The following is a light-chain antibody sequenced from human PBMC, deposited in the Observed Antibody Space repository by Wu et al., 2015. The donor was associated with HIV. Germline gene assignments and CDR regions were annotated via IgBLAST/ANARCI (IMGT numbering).Light chain of an antibody. CDR2: GAS. V-gene: IGKV3-20*01. CDR1: QSVSSNY. J-gene: IGKJ4*01. Sequence: EIVLTQSPGTLSLSPGERATLSCRASQSVSSNYLVWYQQKPGQAPRLLIYGASSRATGIPDRFSGSGSGTDFTLTISRLEPEDFAVYYCQQHGDSPLFGGGTKVEIK. CDR3: QQHGDSPL.